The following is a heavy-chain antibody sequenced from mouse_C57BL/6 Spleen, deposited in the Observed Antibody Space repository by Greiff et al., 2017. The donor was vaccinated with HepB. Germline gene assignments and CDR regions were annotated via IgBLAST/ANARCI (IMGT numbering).Heavy chain of an antibody. D-gene: IGHD3-2*02. CDR2: INPNNGGT. V-gene: IGHV1-19*01. CDR1: GYTFTDYY. J-gene: IGHJ2*01. Sequence: EVQLQQSGPVLVKPGASVKMSCKASGYTFTDYYMNWVKQSHGKSLEWIGVINPNNGGTSYNQKFKGKATLTVYKSSSTAYMELNSLTSEDSAVYSCASGQLRGQFGYWGQGTTLTVST. CDR3: ASGQLRGQFGY.